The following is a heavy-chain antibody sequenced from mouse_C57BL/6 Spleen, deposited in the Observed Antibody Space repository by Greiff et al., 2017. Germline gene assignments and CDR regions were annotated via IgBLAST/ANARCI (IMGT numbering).Heavy chain of an antibody. J-gene: IGHJ4*01. CDR1: GYTFTDYY. D-gene: IGHD3-2*02. CDR3: AREVAQATFMDY. V-gene: IGHV1-19*01. CDR2: INPYNGGT. Sequence: EVQLQQSGPVLVKPGASVKMSCKASGYTFTDYYMNWVKQSHGKSLEWIGVINPYNGGTSYNQKFKGKATLTVDKSSSTAYMELNSLTSEDSAVYYCAREVAQATFMDYWGQGTSVTVSS.